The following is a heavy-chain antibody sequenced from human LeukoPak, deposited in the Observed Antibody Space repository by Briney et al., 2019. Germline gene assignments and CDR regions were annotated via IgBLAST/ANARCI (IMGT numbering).Heavy chain of an antibody. Sequence: SETLSLTCTVSGGSISSYYWSWIRQPPGKGLEWIGYIYYSGSTNYNPSLKSRVTISVDTSKNQFSLKLSSVTAADTAVYYCAGGRYCSSTSCHAFDIWGQGTMVTVSS. CDR2: IYYSGST. D-gene: IGHD2-2*01. V-gene: IGHV4-59*01. CDR1: GGSISSYY. CDR3: AGGRYCSSTSCHAFDI. J-gene: IGHJ3*02.